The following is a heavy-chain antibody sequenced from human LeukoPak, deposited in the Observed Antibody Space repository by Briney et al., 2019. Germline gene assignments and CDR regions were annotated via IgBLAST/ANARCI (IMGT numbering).Heavy chain of an antibody. CDR2: VDHTGST. V-gene: IGHV4-59*01. Sequence: PSETLSLTCTVSDDSITMYYWTWVRQPPGKGLEWIGYVDHTGSTNFNPSLNGRVSISRDTSKNLFSLRLRSVTAADTAVYFCARGRVSSSTWYSTYYYYFYMDVWGKGTTVTVSS. CDR1: DDSITMYY. CDR3: ARGRVSSSTWYSTYYYYFYMDV. J-gene: IGHJ6*03. D-gene: IGHD1-1*01.